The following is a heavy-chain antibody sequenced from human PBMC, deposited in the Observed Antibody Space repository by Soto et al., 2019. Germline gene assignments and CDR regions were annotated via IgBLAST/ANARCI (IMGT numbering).Heavy chain of an antibody. CDR2: IYYSGST. J-gene: IGHJ6*02. V-gene: IGHV4-39*01. CDR1: GGSISSSSYY. D-gene: IGHD5-18*01. CDR3: ARLVRDTAMVTTGDYYYYGMDV. Sequence: SETLSLTCTVSGGSISSSSYYWGWIRQPPGKGLEWIGSIYYSGSTYYNPSLKSRVTISVDTSKNQFSLKLSSVTAADTAVYYCARLVRDTAMVTTGDYYYYGMDVWGQGTTVTVSS.